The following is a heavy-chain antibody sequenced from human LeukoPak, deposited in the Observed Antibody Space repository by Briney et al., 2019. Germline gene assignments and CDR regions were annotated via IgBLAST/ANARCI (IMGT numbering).Heavy chain of an antibody. J-gene: IGHJ4*02. CDR3: AREESSGWHADY. D-gene: IGHD6-19*01. CDR1: GGSFSGYY. V-gene: IGHV4-34*01. CDR2: INHSGST. Sequence: PSETLSLTCAVYGGSFSGYYWSWIRQPPGKGLEWIGEINHSGSTNYNPSLKSRVTISVDTSKNQFSLKLSSVTAADTAVYYCAREESSGWHADYWGQGTLVTVSS.